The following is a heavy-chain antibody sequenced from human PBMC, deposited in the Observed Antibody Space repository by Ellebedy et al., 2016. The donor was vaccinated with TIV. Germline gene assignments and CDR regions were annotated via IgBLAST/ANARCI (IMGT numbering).Heavy chain of an antibody. CDR3: ARDRERSGYYGF. Sequence: GESLKISCAASGFTFSDYDMNWVRQAPGRSLEWVSLFYRGGDTSYADSVKGRFTISADSSENTLYLQMNSLRADDTAVYYCARDRERSGYYGFWGQGTLVTVSS. V-gene: IGHV3-66*01. D-gene: IGHD3-3*01. CDR1: GFTFSDYD. CDR2: FYRGGDT. J-gene: IGHJ4*02.